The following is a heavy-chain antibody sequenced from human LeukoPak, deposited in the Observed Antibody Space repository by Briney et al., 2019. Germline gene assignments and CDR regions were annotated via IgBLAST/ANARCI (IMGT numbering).Heavy chain of an antibody. J-gene: IGHJ4*02. V-gene: IGHV3-11*04. CDR1: VFTFSDYY. D-gene: IGHD2-8*01. CDR3: ARVMDEELGDY. CDR2: ISSSGSTI. Sequence: PGGSLRLSCAASVFTFSDYYMSWIRQAPGKGLEWVSYISSSGSTIYYAGSVKGRFTISRDNDKYSLYLQMNSLRAEDTAVYYCARVMDEELGDYWGQGTLVTVSS.